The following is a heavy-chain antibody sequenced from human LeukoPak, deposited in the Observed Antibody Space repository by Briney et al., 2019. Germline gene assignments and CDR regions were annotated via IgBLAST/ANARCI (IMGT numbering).Heavy chain of an antibody. D-gene: IGHD6-13*01. Sequence: PSETLSLTCAVSGGSISSSNWWSWVRQPPGKGLEWIGEIYHSGSTNYNPSLKSRVTISVDKSKNQFSLKLSSVTAADTAVYYCAREVAAAGDAFDIWGQGTMVTVSS. J-gene: IGHJ3*02. V-gene: IGHV4-4*02. CDR3: AREVAAAGDAFDI. CDR2: IYHSGST. CDR1: GGSISSSNW.